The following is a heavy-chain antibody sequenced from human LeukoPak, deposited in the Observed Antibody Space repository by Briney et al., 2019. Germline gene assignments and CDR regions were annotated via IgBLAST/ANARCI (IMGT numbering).Heavy chain of an antibody. CDR1: VYTFTDYY. CDR3: ARGDCSGATCYDLFDV. D-gene: IGHD2-2*01. Sequence: ASVKVSCKASVYTFTDYYIHWVRQAPGQGLEWMGWINPKSGGTDSAQKFQGRVTMTRDTSISSAYVELSRLSSDDTAVYYCARGDCSGATCYDLFDVWGQGTRSPSRQ. CDR2: INPKSGGT. V-gene: IGHV1-2*02. J-gene: IGHJ3*01.